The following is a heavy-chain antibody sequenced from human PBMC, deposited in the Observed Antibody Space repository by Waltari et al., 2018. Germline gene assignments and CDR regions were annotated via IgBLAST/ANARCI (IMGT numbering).Heavy chain of an antibody. CDR3: TRGGNYDFWSHMPFVDP. CDR1: GASFSAYY. J-gene: IGHJ5*02. CDR2: ISHPGNT. Sequence: QVQLQQWGAGLLKPSETLSLTCSVSGASFSAYYWGWARHVPGKGLEGIGQISHPGNTTDNPSLKRRVAISIDTARNQVSLRVFSATAADTGLYFCTRGGNYDFWSHMPFVDPWGQGTQVTVSS. V-gene: IGHV4-34*01. D-gene: IGHD3-3*01.